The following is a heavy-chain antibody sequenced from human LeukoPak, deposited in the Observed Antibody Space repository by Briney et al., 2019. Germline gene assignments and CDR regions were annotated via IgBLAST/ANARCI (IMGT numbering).Heavy chain of an antibody. CDR2: INPNSGGT. V-gene: IGHV1-2*02. J-gene: IGHJ6*02. CDR3: ARSRERGEFYYYGMDV. Sequence: ASVKVSCKASGYTFTGYYMHWVRQPPGQGLEWMGWINPNSGGTNYAQKFQGRVTMTRDTSISTAYMELSRLRSDDTAVYYCARSRERGEFYYYGMDVWGQGTTVTVSS. D-gene: IGHD3-16*01. CDR1: GYTFTGYY.